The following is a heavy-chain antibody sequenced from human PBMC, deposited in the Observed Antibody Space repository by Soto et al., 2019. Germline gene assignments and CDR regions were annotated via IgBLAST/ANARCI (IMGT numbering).Heavy chain of an antibody. Sequence: GGSLRLSCAASGFTFSSYSMNWVRQAPGKGLEWVSSISSSSSYIYYADSVKGRFTISRDNAKNSLYLQMNSLRAEDTAVYYCARDLSYGSSPYNWFDPWGQGTLVTVSS. D-gene: IGHD6-6*01. J-gene: IGHJ5*02. CDR2: ISSSSSYI. CDR3: ARDLSYGSSPYNWFDP. CDR1: GFTFSSYS. V-gene: IGHV3-21*01.